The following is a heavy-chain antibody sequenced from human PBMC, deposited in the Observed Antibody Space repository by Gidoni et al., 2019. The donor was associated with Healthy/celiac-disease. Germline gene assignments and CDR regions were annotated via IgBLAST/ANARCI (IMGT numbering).Heavy chain of an antibody. J-gene: IGHJ6*02. V-gene: IGHV2-5*01. CDR2: IYWNDDK. CDR3: AHSTYMVRGVAYYYYGMDV. D-gene: IGHD3-10*01. CDR1: GFSLSTSGVG. Sequence: QITLKESGPTLVKPTQTLTLTCTFSGFSLSTSGVGVGWIRQPPGKALEWLALIYWNDDKRYSPSLKSRLTITKDTSKNQVVLTMTNMDPVDTATYYCAHSTYMVRGVAYYYYGMDVWGQGTTVTVSS.